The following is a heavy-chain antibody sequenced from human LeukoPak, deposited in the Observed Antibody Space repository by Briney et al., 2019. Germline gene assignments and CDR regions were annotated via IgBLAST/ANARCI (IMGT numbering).Heavy chain of an antibody. Sequence: GGSLRLSCAASGFTLSSYAMSWVRQAPGKVLEWVSAISGSGDSTYYADSVRGRFTISRDNSKNTLYLQMNSLRAEDTAVYYCAGSYRYTWGQGTLVTVSS. CDR3: AGSYRYT. CDR1: GFTLSSYA. CDR2: ISGSGDST. J-gene: IGHJ4*02. D-gene: IGHD3-16*02. V-gene: IGHV3-23*01.